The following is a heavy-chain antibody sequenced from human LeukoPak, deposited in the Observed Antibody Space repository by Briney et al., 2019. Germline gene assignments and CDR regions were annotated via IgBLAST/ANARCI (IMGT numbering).Heavy chain of an antibody. D-gene: IGHD3-10*01. CDR1: GFSIMNSA. V-gene: IGHV3-23*01. Sequence: GGSLRLSCAASGFSIMNSAMNWVRQAPGKGLEWVSAISGSGGSTYYVDSVKGRFTISRDNSQNTLYLQMNSLRAEDTAVYYCAKSSGSTPYYYGLDVWGQGTTVTVSS. J-gene: IGHJ6*02. CDR2: ISGSGGST. CDR3: AKSSGSTPYYYGLDV.